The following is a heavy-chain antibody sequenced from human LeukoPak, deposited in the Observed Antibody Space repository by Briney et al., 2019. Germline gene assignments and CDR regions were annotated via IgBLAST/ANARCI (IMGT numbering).Heavy chain of an antibody. CDR2: NSGSGGST. CDR1: GFTFSSYA. V-gene: IGHV3-23*01. CDR3: AKDRSSSWGNWFDP. D-gene: IGHD6-13*01. Sequence: GGSLRLSCAASGFTFSSYAMSWVRQAPGKGLEWVSANSGSGGSTYYADSVKGRFTISRDNSKNTLYLQMNSLRAEDTAVYYCAKDRSSSWGNWFDPWGQGTLVTVSS. J-gene: IGHJ5*02.